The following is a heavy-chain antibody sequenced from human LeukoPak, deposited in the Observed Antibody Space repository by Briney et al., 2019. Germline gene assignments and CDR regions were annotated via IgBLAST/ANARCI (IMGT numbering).Heavy chain of an antibody. CDR1: RFTFSSYA. D-gene: IGHD2-15*01. CDR2: ISGSGGTT. Sequence: GGSLRLSCAASRFTFSSYAMSWVRQAPGKGLEWVSGISGSGGTTYYADSVKGRFTISRDNSKNTLYLQMNSLRAEDTAVYYCARGTSAYCSGGNCNPYNWFDPWGQGTLVTVSS. V-gene: IGHV3-23*01. J-gene: IGHJ5*02. CDR3: ARGTSAYCSGGNCNPYNWFDP.